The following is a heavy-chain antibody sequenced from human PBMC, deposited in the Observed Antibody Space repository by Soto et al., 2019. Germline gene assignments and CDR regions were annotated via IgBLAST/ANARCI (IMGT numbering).Heavy chain of an antibody. V-gene: IGHV1-18*01. CDR1: GYTFTSYG. CDR3: ARDLPPYYDILTGYYTEYFQH. Sequence: ASVKVSCKASGYTFTSYGISWVRQAPGQGLEWMGWISAYNGNTNYAQKLQGRVTMTTDTSTSKAYMELRSLRSDDTAVYYCARDLPPYYDILTGYYTEYFQHWGQGTLVTVSS. D-gene: IGHD3-9*01. CDR2: ISAYNGNT. J-gene: IGHJ1*01.